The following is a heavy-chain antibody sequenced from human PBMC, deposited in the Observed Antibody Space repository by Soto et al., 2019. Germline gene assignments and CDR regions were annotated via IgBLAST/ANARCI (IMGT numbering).Heavy chain of an antibody. V-gene: IGHV4-4*02. J-gene: IGHJ6*02. CDR1: GGSISSSNW. CDR2: IYHSGST. D-gene: IGHD1-26*01. CDR3: ARVSGSYYYGMDV. Sequence: SETLSLTCAVSGGSISSSNWWSWVRQPPENGLEWIGEIYHSGSTNYNPSLKSRVTISVDKSKNQFSLKLSYVTAADTAVYYCARVSGSYYYGMDVWGQGTTVTVSS.